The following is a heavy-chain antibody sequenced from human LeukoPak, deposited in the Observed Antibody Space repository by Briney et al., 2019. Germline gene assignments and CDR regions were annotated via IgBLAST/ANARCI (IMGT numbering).Heavy chain of an antibody. CDR1: GYTLTSYD. Sequence: ASVKVSCKASGYTLTSYDINWVRQAPGQGLEWMGWINTNTGNPTYAQGFTGRFVFSLDTSVSTAYLQISSLKAEDTAVYYCARSYYYEQYYFDYWGQGTLVTVSS. CDR3: ARSYYYEQYYFDY. V-gene: IGHV7-4-1*02. CDR2: INTNTGNP. J-gene: IGHJ4*02. D-gene: IGHD3-22*01.